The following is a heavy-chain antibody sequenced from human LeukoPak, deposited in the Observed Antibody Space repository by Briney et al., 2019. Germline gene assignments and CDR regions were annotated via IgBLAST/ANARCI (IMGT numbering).Heavy chain of an antibody. D-gene: IGHD2-8*01. Sequence: GASVKVSCKASGGTFSSYAISWVRQAPGQGLEWMGWITTSNGNTNYAQKFQGKFTMTSDTSTSTAYMELRSLRSDDTAMYYCGRVINGFIDYWGQGTLVTVSS. V-gene: IGHV1-18*01. J-gene: IGHJ4*02. CDR1: GGTFSSYA. CDR2: ITTSNGNT. CDR3: GRVINGFIDY.